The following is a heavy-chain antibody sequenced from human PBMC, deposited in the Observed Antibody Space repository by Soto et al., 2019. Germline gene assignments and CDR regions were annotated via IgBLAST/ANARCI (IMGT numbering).Heavy chain of an antibody. CDR3: ARHSRYDYIWGRWDFDY. J-gene: IGHJ4*02. V-gene: IGHV4-59*08. CDR1: GGSISSYY. CDR2: IYHSGNT. Sequence: SETLSLTCTVSGGSISSYYWSWIRQPPGKGLEWIGYIYHSGNTNYNSSLKSRVTMSVDTSKNQFSLKLSSVTAADTAVYYCARHSRYDYIWGRWDFDYWCQGTLVTVSS. D-gene: IGHD3-16*01.